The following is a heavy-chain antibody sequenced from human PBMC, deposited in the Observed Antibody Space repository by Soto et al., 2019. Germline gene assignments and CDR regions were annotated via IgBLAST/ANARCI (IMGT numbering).Heavy chain of an antibody. J-gene: IGHJ6*02. CDR1: GFTFSSFT. CDR3: ARLFKWVVSAAIGPESPESPNYNNYYGFDV. CDR2: ISSSSSYI. Sequence: EVQLVESGGGLVKPGGSLRLSCVASGFTFSSFTMKWVRQAPGKGLEWVPSISSSSSYIYNADSVKGRFTISRDNAKNSLYLQLNSLRAEDTAVYYCARLFKWVVSAAIGPESPESPNYNNYYGFDVWGHGTTVIVSS. D-gene: IGHD2-2*01. V-gene: IGHV3-21*01.